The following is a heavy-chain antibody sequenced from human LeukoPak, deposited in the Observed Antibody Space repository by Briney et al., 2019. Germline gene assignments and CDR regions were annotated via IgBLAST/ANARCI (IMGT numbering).Heavy chain of an antibody. CDR2: IVVGAGNT. V-gene: IGHV1-58*02. D-gene: IGHD2-21*01. Sequence: PGGSLRLSCAASGFTFTSSAIQWVRQAPGQPLEWVGWIVVGAGNTNSAQSFQGRVTFTRDMSTSTAYMELSSLTSEDTAVYYCAAELYRGGECCHFDYWGRGALVTVSS. J-gene: IGHJ4*02. CDR1: GFTFTSSA. CDR3: AAELYRGGECCHFDY.